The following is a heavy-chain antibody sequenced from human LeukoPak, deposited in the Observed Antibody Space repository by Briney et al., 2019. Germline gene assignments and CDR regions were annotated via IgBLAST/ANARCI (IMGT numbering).Heavy chain of an antibody. J-gene: IGHJ5*02. V-gene: IGHV4-39*01. CDR3: ARHRTYDSTDP. CDR2: IRYTGNT. CDR1: GGSISSGDFY. D-gene: IGHD3-22*01. Sequence: SETLSLTCSVSGGSISSGDFYWGWIRQPPGKGLEWIGNIRYTGNTFYKSSLKSRLTMSVDTSKNQFSLKLSSVTAADTAVYYCARHRTYDSTDPWDQGILVTVSS.